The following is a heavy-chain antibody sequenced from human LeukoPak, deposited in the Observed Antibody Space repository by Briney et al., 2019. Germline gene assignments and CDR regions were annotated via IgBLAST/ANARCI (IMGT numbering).Heavy chain of an antibody. D-gene: IGHD1-1*01. CDR1: GGSFSGYY. Sequence: KTSETLSLTCAVYGGSFSGYYWSWIRQPPGKGLEWIGEINHSGSTNYNPSLKSRVTISVDTSKNQFSLKLSSVTAADTAVYYCARPNPRYLFDYWGQGTLVTVSS. V-gene: IGHV4-34*01. J-gene: IGHJ4*02. CDR3: ARPNPRYLFDY. CDR2: INHSGST.